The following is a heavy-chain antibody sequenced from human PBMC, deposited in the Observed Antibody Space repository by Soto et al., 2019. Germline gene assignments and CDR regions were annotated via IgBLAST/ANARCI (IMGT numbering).Heavy chain of an antibody. V-gene: IGHV4-59*01. CDR3: VSYRGAFYFDH. CDR2: VYYGGT. Sequence: SETLSLTCTVSGGSMSSNYWSWIRRSPAKGLEWIGFVYYGGTNYNPSFESRVTMSVDTPKKQFSLELSDVTAADTAVYYCVSYRGAFYFDHWGQGTLVTVSS. J-gene: IGHJ4*02. D-gene: IGHD4-4*01. CDR1: GGSMSSNY.